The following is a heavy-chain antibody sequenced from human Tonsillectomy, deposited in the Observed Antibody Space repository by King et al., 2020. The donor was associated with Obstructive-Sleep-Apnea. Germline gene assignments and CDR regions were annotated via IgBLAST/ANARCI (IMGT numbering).Heavy chain of an antibody. CDR3: ARDKGSGSHEGVWFDP. CDR2: IGTAGDT. V-gene: IGHV3-13*01. J-gene: IGHJ5*02. Sequence: VQLVESGGGLVQPGGSLRLSCAASGFTFSSYDMHWVRQATGKGLEWVSAIGTAGDTYYPGSVKGRFTISRENAKNSLYLHMNSLRAGDTAVYYCARDKGSGSHEGVWFDPWGQGTLVTVSS. D-gene: IGHD3-10*01. CDR1: GFTFSSYD.